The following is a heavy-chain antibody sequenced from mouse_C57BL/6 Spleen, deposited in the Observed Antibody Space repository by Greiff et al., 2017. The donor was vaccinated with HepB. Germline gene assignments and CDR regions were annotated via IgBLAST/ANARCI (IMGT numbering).Heavy chain of an antibody. CDR3: ARHEGGLRHLFDY. V-gene: IGHV1-62-2*01. D-gene: IGHD2-4*01. J-gene: IGHJ2*01. CDR1: GYTFPE. CDR2: FYPGSGSI. Sequence: QVQLQQSGAELVKPGASVKLSCKASGYTFPEWIGWFYPGSGSIKYNEKFKDKATLTADKSSSTVYMELSRLTSEDSAVYFCARHEGGLRHLFDYWGQGTTLTVSS.